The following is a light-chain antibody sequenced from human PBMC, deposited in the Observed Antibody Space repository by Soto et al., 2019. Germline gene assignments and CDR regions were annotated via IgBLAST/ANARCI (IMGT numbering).Light chain of an antibody. CDR2: GVS. J-gene: IGLJ3*02. CDR3: SSYAPGLNWV. CDR1: RSDVGGHNF. V-gene: IGLV2-14*01. Sequence: QSALTQPASVSGSPGQSITISCTGSRSDVGGHNFVSWFQQHPGKAPKFIIYGVSNRPSGISNRFSGSKSGNTASLTISGLQAEDEADYYCSSYAPGLNWVFGGGTKLTVL.